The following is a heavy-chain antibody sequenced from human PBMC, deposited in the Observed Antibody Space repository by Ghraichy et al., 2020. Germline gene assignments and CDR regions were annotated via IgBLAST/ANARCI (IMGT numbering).Heavy chain of an antibody. J-gene: IGHJ4*02. CDR2: ISSSSTI. D-gene: IGHD3-22*01. Sequence: SCAASGFTFSSYSMNWVRQAPGKGLEWVSYISSSSTIYYADSVKGRFTISRDNAKNSLYLQMNSLRDEDTAVYYCARVPPPMYYYDSSGYYSDYWGQGTLVTVSS. CDR1: GFTFSSYS. CDR3: ARVPPPMYYYDSSGYYSDY. V-gene: IGHV3-48*02.